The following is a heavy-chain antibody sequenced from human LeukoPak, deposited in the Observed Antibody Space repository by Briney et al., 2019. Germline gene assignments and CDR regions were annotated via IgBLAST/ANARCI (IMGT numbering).Heavy chain of an antibody. J-gene: IGHJ6*03. CDR3: ASFSHGFLESYYYYMDV. V-gene: IGHV1-69*05. CDR2: IIPIFGTA. Sequence: GASVKVSCKASGGSFSSYAISWVRQAPGQGLEWMGGIIPIFGTANYAQKFQGRVTITTDESTSTAYMELSSLRSEDTAVYYCASFSHGFLESYYYYMDVWGKGTTVTVSS. D-gene: IGHD3-3*01. CDR1: GGSFSSYA.